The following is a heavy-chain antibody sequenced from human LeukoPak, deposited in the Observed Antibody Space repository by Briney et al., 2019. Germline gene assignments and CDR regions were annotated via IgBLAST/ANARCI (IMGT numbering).Heavy chain of an antibody. CDR1: GGSISSGGYY. Sequence: SETLSLTCTVSGGSISSGGYYWSWIRQPPGKGLEWIGYIYHSGSTYYNPSLKSRVTISVDRSKNQFSLKLSSVTAADTAVYYCARENTLVRGTRNPFDYWGRGTLVTVSS. CDR2: IYHSGST. D-gene: IGHD3-10*01. J-gene: IGHJ4*02. V-gene: IGHV4-30-2*01. CDR3: ARENTLVRGTRNPFDY.